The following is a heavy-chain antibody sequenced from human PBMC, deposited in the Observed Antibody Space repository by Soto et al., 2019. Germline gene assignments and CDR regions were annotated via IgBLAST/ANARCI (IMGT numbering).Heavy chain of an antibody. CDR1: GGTFGSYA. Sequence: QVQLVQSGADVKKPGSSVMVSCNASGGTFGSYAISWVRQAPGQGLEWMGGIIPIFGTANYAQKFQGRVTITADESTSTAYMELSSLRSEDTAVYYCARPLGGYSSGWTNLDYWGQGTLVTVSS. CDR2: IIPIFGTA. D-gene: IGHD6-19*01. V-gene: IGHV1-69*12. CDR3: ARPLGGYSSGWTNLDY. J-gene: IGHJ4*02.